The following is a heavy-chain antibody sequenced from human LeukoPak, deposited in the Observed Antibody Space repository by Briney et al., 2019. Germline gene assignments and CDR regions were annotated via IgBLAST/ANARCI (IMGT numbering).Heavy chain of an antibody. J-gene: IGHJ4*01. V-gene: IGHV4-34*01. D-gene: IGHD3-10*01. CDR1: GGSFSGYY. Sequence: SETLSLTCAVYGGSFSGYYWSWIRQSPGKGLEWIGEINHSGNTNYNPSLKSRVTISVDTSKNQFSLKLSSVTAADSAGYYCARHWVREWRGFYYWGQGTLVTGS. CDR3: ARHWVREWRGFYY. CDR2: INHSGNT.